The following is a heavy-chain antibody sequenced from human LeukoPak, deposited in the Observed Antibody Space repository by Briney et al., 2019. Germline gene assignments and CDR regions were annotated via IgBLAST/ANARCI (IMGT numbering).Heavy chain of an antibody. V-gene: IGHV3-23*01. Sequence: QPGGSLRLSCVASGFIFSSDAMTWVRQAPGKGLEWVSGISANSGDSTFYAASVKGRFTISRDNSKNALYLQMNSQRAEDTAVYYCAKEITSGNSWGQGTLVTVSS. CDR1: GFIFSSDA. J-gene: IGHJ4*02. D-gene: IGHD1-14*01. CDR2: ISANSGDST. CDR3: AKEITSGNS.